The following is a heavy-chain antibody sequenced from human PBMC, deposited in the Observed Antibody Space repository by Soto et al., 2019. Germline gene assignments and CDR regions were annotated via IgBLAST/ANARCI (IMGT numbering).Heavy chain of an antibody. D-gene: IGHD3-10*01. V-gene: IGHV1-69*13. CDR3: ARVHSSGIFYFVDP. Sequence: SVKVSCKASGGTFDSYVISWLRQAPGQGLEWMGGIMPIFGTPNYAQKFRGRVTISADESTSTAYSELSSLTSDDTAVYYCARVHSSGIFYFVDPWGQGTLVTVSS. CDR2: IMPIFGTP. J-gene: IGHJ5*02. CDR1: GGTFDSYV.